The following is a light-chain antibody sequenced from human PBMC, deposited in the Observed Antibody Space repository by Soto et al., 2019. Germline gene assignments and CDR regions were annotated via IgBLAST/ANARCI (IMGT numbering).Light chain of an antibody. CDR1: QTVSSDY. V-gene: IGKV3-20*01. CDR3: QQYGSSPYT. CDR2: GAS. J-gene: IGKJ2*01. Sequence: EIVLTQSPGTLSLSPGERATLSCRASQTVSSDYLAWYQQKPGQAPRLLLYGASNRATGIPDRFSGSGSGKDFTLTISRLEPEDFAVYSCQQYGSSPYTFGQGTKLEIK.